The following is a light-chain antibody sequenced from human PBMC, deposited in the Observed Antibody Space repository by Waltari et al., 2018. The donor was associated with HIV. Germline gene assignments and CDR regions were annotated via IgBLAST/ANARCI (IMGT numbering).Light chain of an antibody. CDR3: CSYAGSSTFYV. CDR1: SSDVGSYNL. CDR2: EGS. V-gene: IGLV2-23*01. Sequence: QSALTQSASVSGSPGQSIPISCTGTSSDVGSYNLVSWYQQHPGKAPKLMIYEGSKRPSGVSNRFSGSKSGNTASLTISGLQAEDEADYYCCSYAGSSTFYVFGTGTKVTVL. J-gene: IGLJ1*01.